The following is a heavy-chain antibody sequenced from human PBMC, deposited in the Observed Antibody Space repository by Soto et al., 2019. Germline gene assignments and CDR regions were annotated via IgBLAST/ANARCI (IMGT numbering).Heavy chain of an antibody. CDR2: ISRSGNTI. V-gene: IGHV3-11*01. CDR1: GFKVSDYY. J-gene: IGHJ6*04. D-gene: IGHD3-10*02. Sequence: QAQLVESGGGLVKPGGSLTLSCAVSGFKVSDYYMSWIRQAPGKGLDWVSMISRSGNTIHYADSVKSRFTISNGNAKNSQYLQMTCLSPEDTAVYYCARGEDVFLDYCMAVWGKGTTVTVSP. CDR3: ARGEDVFLDYCMAV.